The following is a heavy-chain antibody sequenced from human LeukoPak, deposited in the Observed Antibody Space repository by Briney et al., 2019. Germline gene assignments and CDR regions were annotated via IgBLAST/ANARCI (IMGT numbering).Heavy chain of an antibody. J-gene: IGHJ1*01. CDR2: IKQDGSEK. D-gene: IGHD1-26*01. CDR1: GFTFSSYW. CDR3: ARDAVGVTHTEYFQY. V-gene: IGHV3-7*01. Sequence: GGSLRLSCAASGFTFSSYWMSWVRQAPGKGLEWVANIKQDGSEKYYVDSVKGRFTISRDNAKNSLYLQMNSLRAEDTAVYYCARDAVGVTHTEYFQYWGQGTLVTVSS.